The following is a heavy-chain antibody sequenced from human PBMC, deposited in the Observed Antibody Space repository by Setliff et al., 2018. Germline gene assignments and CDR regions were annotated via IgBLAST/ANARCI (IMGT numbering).Heavy chain of an antibody. V-gene: IGHV1-2*04. CDR3: ARDGLGAGMLLGGSGWFDP. D-gene: IGHD3-16*01. CDR1: GYTFTGYY. J-gene: IGHJ5*02. CDR2: INPNSGGT. Sequence: VKVSCKASGYTFTGYYMHWVRQAPGQGLEWMGWINPNSGGTNYAQKFQGWVTMTRDTSISTAYMELSRLRSDDTAVYYCARDGLGAGMLLGGSGWFDPWGQGTLVTVSS.